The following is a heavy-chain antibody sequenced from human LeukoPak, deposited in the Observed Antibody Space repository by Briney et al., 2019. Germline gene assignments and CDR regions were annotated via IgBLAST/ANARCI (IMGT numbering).Heavy chain of an antibody. Sequence: PGGSLRLSCAASGFTFSSYAMSWVRQAPGKGLEWVSAISGSGGSTYYADSVKGRFTIPRDNSKNTLYLQMNSLRAEDTAVYYCAKAKYGDYQYYFDYWGQGTLVTVSS. CDR3: AKAKYGDYQYYFDY. CDR1: GFTFSSYA. D-gene: IGHD4-17*01. V-gene: IGHV3-23*01. J-gene: IGHJ4*02. CDR2: ISGSGGST.